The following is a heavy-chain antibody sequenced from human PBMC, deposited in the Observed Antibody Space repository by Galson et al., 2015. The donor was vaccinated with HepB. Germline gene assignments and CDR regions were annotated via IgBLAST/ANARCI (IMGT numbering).Heavy chain of an antibody. Sequence: SVKVSCKASEYTFTNYNVHWVRQAPGQGLEWMGIINPSGGSTTNAQKFQGRVTMTRDTSTSTVYMELSSLRSEDTAVYYCAGDLDPIAEAAAGGYYNMDVWGQGTTVTVSS. J-gene: IGHJ6*02. D-gene: IGHD6-19*01. V-gene: IGHV1-46*01. CDR1: EYTFTNYN. CDR2: INPSGGST. CDR3: AGDLDPIAEAAAGGYYNMDV.